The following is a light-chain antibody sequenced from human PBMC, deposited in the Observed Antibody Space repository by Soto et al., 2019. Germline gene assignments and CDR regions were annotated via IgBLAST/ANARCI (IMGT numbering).Light chain of an antibody. CDR1: SSDVGGYNY. CDR2: EVS. Sequence: QSALTQPASVSGSPGQSITISCTGTSSDVGGYNYVSWYQQHPGKAPKLMIYEVSNRPSGVSNRFSGSKSGNTASLTVSGLQAEDEADYYCSSYAGSNNLVFGTGTKVTVL. CDR3: SSYAGSNNLV. V-gene: IGLV2-14*01. J-gene: IGLJ1*01.